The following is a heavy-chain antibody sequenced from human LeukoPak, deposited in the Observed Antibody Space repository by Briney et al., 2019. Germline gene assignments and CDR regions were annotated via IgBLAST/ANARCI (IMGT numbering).Heavy chain of an antibody. V-gene: IGHV3-21*04. J-gene: IGHJ6*03. CDR1: GFTFSSYS. D-gene: IGHD2-15*01. CDR2: ISSSSSYI. CDR3: AKNGDRGAYCTGGTCYPYFYYHMDV. Sequence: GGSLRLSCAASGFTFSSYSMNWVRQAPGKGLEWVSSISSSSSYIYYADSVKGRFTISRDNSKNTLYLQMNSLRAEDTAIYYCAKNGDRGAYCTGGTCYPYFYYHMDVWGKGTTVTVSS.